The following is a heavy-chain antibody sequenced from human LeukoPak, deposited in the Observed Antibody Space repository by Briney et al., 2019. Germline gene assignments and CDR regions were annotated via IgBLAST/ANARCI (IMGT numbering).Heavy chain of an antibody. J-gene: IGHJ4*02. D-gene: IGHD2-15*01. CDR1: GGSISSSSYY. CDR2: IYYSGST. CDR3: ARQGVMVAAHGDY. V-gene: IGHV4-39*01. Sequence: PSETLSLTCTVSGGSISSSSYYWGWIRQPPGKGLEWIGSIYYSGSTYYNPSLKSRVTISVDTSKNQFSLKLSSVTAADTAVYYCARQGVMVAAHGDYWGQGTLVTVSS.